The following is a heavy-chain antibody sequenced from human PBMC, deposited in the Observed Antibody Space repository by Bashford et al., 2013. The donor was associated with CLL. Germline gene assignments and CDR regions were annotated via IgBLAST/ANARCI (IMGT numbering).Heavy chain of an antibody. Sequence: SETLSLTCAVYGGSFSGYYWSWIRQPPGKGLEWIGEINHSGSTNYNPSLKSRVTISVDTSKNQFSLKLSSATAADTAVYYCARGPMIVVVINPGEPYYYYYYGMDVWGQGTTVTVSS. D-gene: IGHD3-22*01. CDR3: ARGPMIVVVINPGEPYYYYYYGMDV. V-gene: IGHV4-34*01. CDR2: INHSGST. J-gene: IGHJ6*02. CDR1: GGSFSGYY.